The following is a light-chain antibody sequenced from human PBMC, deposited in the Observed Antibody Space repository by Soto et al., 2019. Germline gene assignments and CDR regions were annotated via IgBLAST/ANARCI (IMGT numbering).Light chain of an antibody. CDR1: STDVGAYNF. V-gene: IGLV2-14*01. CDR2: DVN. CDR3: CSYAGSSTRVM. Sequence: QSALTQPASVSGSPGQSITISCTGTSTDVGAYNFVSWYQQHPGKAPRLLIYDVNIRPSGVSNRFSGSKSGNTASLTISGLQAEDEADYYCCSYAGSSTRVMFGGRTKLTVL. J-gene: IGLJ3*02.